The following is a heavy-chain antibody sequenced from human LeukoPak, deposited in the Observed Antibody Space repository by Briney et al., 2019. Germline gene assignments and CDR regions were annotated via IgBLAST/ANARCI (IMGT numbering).Heavy chain of an antibody. V-gene: IGHV3-30*04. CDR2: ISYDGSNK. Sequence: PGRSLRLSCAASGFTFSSYAMHWDRQAPGKGLEWVAVISYDGSNKYYADSVKGRFTISRDNSKNTLYLQMNSLRAEDTAVYYCARDVRDAFDIWGQGTMVTVSS. J-gene: IGHJ3*02. CDR3: ARDVRDAFDI. CDR1: GFTFSSYA.